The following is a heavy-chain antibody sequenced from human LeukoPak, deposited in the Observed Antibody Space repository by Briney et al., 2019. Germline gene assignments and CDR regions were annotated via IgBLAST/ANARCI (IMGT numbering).Heavy chain of an antibody. CDR1: GFTFSSYA. CDR3: ARVSSSSSGPFDY. Sequence: GSLRLSCAASGFTFSSYAMHWVRQAPGEGLEYFSAISSNGGSTYYANSVKGRFTISRDNSKNTLYLQMGSLRAEDMAVYYCARVSSSSSGPFDYWGQGTLVTVSS. D-gene: IGHD6-6*01. V-gene: IGHV3-64*01. J-gene: IGHJ4*02. CDR2: ISSNGGST.